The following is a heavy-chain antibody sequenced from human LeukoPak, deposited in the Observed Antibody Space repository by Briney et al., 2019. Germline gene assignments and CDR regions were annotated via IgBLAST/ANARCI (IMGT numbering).Heavy chain of an antibody. Sequence: PGGSLRLSCAASGFTFSSYGMHWVRQAPGKGLELVAVIWYDGSNKYYADSVKGRFTISRDNSKNTLYLQMNSLRAEDTAVYYCAKDPLDFWSGYSGWGQGTLVTVSA. J-gene: IGHJ4*02. CDR2: IWYDGSNK. CDR3: AKDPLDFWSGYSG. V-gene: IGHV3-33*06. D-gene: IGHD3-3*01. CDR1: GFTFSSYG.